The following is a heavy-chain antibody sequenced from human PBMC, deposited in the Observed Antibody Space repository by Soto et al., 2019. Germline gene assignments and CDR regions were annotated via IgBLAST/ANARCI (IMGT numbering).Heavy chain of an antibody. V-gene: IGHV3-15*01. CDR1: GFTFSNAW. D-gene: IGHD3-3*01. CDR3: TTDEGEYDFWRGVEYAFDI. J-gene: IGHJ3*02. Sequence: GGSLRLSCAASGFTFSNAWMSWVRQAPGKGLEWVGRIKSKTDGGTTDYAAPVKGRFTISRDDSKNTLYLQMNSLKTEDTAVYYCTTDEGEYDFWRGVEYAFDIWGQGTMVTVSS. CDR2: IKSKTDGGTT.